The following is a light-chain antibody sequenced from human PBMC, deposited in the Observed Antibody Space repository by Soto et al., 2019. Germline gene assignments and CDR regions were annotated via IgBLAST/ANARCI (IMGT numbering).Light chain of an antibody. CDR2: DVS. V-gene: IGLV2-14*01. CDR3: SSYTSSSTLEGV. CDR1: SSDVGGYNY. J-gene: IGLJ1*01. Sequence: QSALTQPASVSGSPGQSIIISCTGTSSDVGGYNYVSWYQQHPGKAPKLMIYDVSNRPSGVSNRFSGSKSGNTASLTISGLQAEDEADYYCSSYTSSSTLEGVFGTGTKVTVL.